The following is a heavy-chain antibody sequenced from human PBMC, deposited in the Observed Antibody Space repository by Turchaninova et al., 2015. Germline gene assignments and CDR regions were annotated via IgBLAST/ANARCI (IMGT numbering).Heavy chain of an antibody. D-gene: IGHD1-26*01. CDR3: ARSGVGATFDY. Sequence: EVQLVESGGGLGKPRWSLRDSWAAFGLTFRSERMNVGRQGPGKGLEWVSAISSSSSYIYYADSVKGRFTISRDNAKNSLYLQMNSLRAEDTAVYYCARSGVGATFDYWGQGTLVTVSS. V-gene: IGHV3-21*01. CDR1: GLTFRSER. J-gene: IGHJ4*02. CDR2: ISSSSSYI.